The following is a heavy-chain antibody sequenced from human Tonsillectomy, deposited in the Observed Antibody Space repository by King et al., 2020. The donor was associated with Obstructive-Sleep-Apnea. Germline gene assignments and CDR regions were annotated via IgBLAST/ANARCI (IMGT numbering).Heavy chain of an antibody. J-gene: IGHJ5*02. Sequence: VQLVESGGGLVQPGGSLRLPCAASGFTFSTYAMSWVRQAPGKGLEWVSAISGSGYCTYYADSVKGRFSSSRDNSKNQLYLQMNSLRAEDTAVYYCAKDPIDPWGQGTLVTVSS. CDR3: AKDPIDP. V-gene: IGHV3-23*04. CDR2: ISGSGYCT. CDR1: GFTFSTYA.